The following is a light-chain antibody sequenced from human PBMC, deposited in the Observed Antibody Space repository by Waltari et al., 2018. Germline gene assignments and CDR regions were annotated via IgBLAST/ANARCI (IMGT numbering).Light chain of an antibody. CDR2: KAS. V-gene: IGKV1-5*03. CDR1: QSISNY. J-gene: IGKJ2*01. Sequence: DILMTQSPSSLSASVGDTVTITCRASQSISNYLAWYQQKPGKAPILLIYKASILKSGVSSRFSGSGSGTQFTLTISSLQPGDFATYYCQQYNTYSSFGQGTKLEIK. CDR3: QQYNTYSS.